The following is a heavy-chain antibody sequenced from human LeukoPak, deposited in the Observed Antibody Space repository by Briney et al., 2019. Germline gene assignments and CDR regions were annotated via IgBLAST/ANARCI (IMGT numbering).Heavy chain of an antibody. J-gene: IGHJ4*02. D-gene: IGHD2-2*01. Sequence: SETLSLTCSVSGGSISSYYWSWIRQPPGKGLEWIGYIYYTGSTNYNPSLKSRITISVDTSKNQFSLKLDSVTAADTAVYYCARELCSTTTCYFDYWGQGTLVTVSS. CDR3: ARELCSTTTCYFDY. CDR1: GGSISSYY. CDR2: IYYTGST. V-gene: IGHV4-59*01.